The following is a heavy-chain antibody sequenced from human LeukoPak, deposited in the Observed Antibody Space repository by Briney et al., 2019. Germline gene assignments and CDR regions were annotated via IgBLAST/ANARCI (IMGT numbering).Heavy chain of an antibody. J-gene: IGHJ6*02. CDR1: GFSFSSYW. D-gene: IGHD6-19*01. CDR3: ARDPGRQYSSIADV. Sequence: GGSLRLSCAASGFSFSSYWMNWVRRAPGKGLEWLANIKEDGSKKYYVDSVKGRFTISRDNAKNSLYLQMDSLRAEDTAVYYCARDPGRQYSSIADVWGQGTTVTVSS. CDR2: IKEDGSKK. V-gene: IGHV3-7*03.